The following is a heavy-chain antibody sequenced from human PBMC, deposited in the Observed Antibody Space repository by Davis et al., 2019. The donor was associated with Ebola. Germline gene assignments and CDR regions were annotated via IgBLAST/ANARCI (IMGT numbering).Heavy chain of an antibody. D-gene: IGHD2-15*01. CDR1: GGSISSYY. CDR2: INHSGSS. CDR3: TRGRVAGTIYYYYGMDV. Sequence: SETLSLTCTVSGGSISSYYLRWIRQPPGKGLEWIGEINHSGSSNYNPSLKSRVTISVDTPKNQFSLKLSSVTAAETAVYYCTRGRVAGTIYYYYGMDVWGKGTTVTVSS. V-gene: IGHV4-34*01. J-gene: IGHJ6*04.